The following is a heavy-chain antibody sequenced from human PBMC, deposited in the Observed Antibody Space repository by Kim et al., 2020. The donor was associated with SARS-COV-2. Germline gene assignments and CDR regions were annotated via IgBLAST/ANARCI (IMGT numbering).Heavy chain of an antibody. Sequence: GGSLRLSCAASGFTFSSYGMHWVRQAPGKGLEWVAVISYDGSNKYYADSVKGRFTISRDNSKNTLYLQMNSLRAEDTAVYYCAKDTRGYSYGNADYWGQGTLVTVSS. D-gene: IGHD5-18*01. V-gene: IGHV3-30*18. CDR2: ISYDGSNK. CDR1: GFTFSSYG. CDR3: AKDTRGYSYGNADY. J-gene: IGHJ4*02.